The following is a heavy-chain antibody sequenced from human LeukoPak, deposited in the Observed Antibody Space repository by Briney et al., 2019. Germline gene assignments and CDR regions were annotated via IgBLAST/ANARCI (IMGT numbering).Heavy chain of an antibody. D-gene: IGHD2-21*01. CDR3: ARVVVPFMYSYYRDV. Sequence: PSETLSLTCTVSGGSISSSSYYWGWIRQPPGKGLEWIGSIYYSGSTYYNPSLKSRVTISVDTSKNQFSLKLSSVTAADTAVYYCARVVVPFMYSYYRDVWGKGTTVTVSS. J-gene: IGHJ6*03. CDR2: IYYSGST. CDR1: GGSISSSSYY. V-gene: IGHV4-39*01.